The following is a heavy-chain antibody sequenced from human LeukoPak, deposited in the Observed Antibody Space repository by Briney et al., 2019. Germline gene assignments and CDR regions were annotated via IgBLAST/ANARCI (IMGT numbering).Heavy chain of an antibody. D-gene: IGHD3-16*02. J-gene: IGHJ4*02. V-gene: IGHV4-4*02. CDR1: GGSISSSNW. CDR2: IYHSGST. Sequence: PSGTLSLTCAVSGGSISSSNWWSWVRQPPGKGLEWIGEIYHSGSTNYNPSLKSRVTISVDKSKNQFSLKLSSVTAADTAVYYCARQLRVRLGELSPFDYWGQGTLVTVSS. CDR3: ARQLRVRLGELSPFDY.